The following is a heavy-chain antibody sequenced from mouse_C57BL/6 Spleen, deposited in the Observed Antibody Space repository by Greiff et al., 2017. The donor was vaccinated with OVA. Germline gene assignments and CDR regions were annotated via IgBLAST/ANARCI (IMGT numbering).Heavy chain of an antibody. V-gene: IGHV3-6*01. CDR1: GYSITSGYY. J-gene: IGHJ3*01. D-gene: IGHD2-13*01. Sequence: EVKLMESGPGLVKPSQSLSLSCSVSGYSITSGYYWNWIQQLPGNNLGWVGYISYDGSNNYNPSLKNRITFTLDTSKNPFFLKLNSVTTEDTATDCYSSAVTSPWFAYWGQGTLVTVSA. CDR2: ISYDGSN. CDR3: SSAVTSPWFAY.